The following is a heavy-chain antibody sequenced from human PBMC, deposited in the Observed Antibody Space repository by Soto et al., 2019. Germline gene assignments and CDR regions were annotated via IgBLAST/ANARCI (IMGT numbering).Heavy chain of an antibody. Sequence: SVKVSCKASGGTLSSYAISWVRQAPGQGLEWMGGIIPIFGTANYAQKFQGRVTITADKSTSTAYMELSSLRSEDTAVYYCARGSGMGAPDGSFDIWGQGTMVTVSS. D-gene: IGHD1-26*01. CDR1: GGTLSSYA. CDR3: ARGSGMGAPDGSFDI. V-gene: IGHV1-69*06. J-gene: IGHJ3*02. CDR2: IIPIFGTA.